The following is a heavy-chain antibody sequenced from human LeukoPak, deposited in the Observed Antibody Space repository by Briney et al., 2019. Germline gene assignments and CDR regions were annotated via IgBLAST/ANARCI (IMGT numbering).Heavy chain of an antibody. CDR2: ISSSSSYI. J-gene: IGHJ4*02. CDR1: GFTFSSYS. Sequence: GGSLRLSCAASGFTFSSYSMNWVRQAPGKGLEWVSSISSSSSYIYYADSVKGRFTISRDNAKNSLYLQMNSLRAEDTAVYYCASEVQVPAAKAFDYWGQGTLVTISS. D-gene: IGHD2-2*01. V-gene: IGHV3-21*01. CDR3: ASEVQVPAAKAFDY.